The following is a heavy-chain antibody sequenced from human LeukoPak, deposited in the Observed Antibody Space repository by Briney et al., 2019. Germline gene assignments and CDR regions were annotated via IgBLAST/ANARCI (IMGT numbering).Heavy chain of an antibody. CDR1: GFTFSSYA. V-gene: IGHV3-30*04. Sequence: GGSLRLSCAASGFTFSSYAMHWVRQAPGKGLEWVTVISYDGTNKYYADSVKGRFTISRDNSKNTLYLQMNRLRAEDTAVYYCAKDLGYGDGIGIDYWGQGTLVTVSS. CDR3: AKDLGYGDGIGIDY. J-gene: IGHJ4*02. CDR2: ISYDGTNK. D-gene: IGHD4-17*01.